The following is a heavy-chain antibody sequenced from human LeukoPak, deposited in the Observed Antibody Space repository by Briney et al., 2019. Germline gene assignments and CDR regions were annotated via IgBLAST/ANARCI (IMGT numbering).Heavy chain of an antibody. CDR2: IIPILGIA. CDR3: ARVGYCDSSGYYPPYPH. Sequence: GASVKVSCKASGGTFSSYAISWVRQAPGQGLEWMGRIIPILGIANYAQKFQGRVTITADKSTSTAYMELSSLRSEDTAVYYCARVGYCDSSGYYPPYPHWGQGTLVTVSS. D-gene: IGHD3-22*01. V-gene: IGHV1-69*04. J-gene: IGHJ1*01. CDR1: GGTFSSYA.